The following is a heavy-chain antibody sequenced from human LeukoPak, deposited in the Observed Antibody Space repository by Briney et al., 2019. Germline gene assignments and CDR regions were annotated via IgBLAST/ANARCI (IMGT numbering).Heavy chain of an antibody. CDR2: IYYSGST. CDR1: GGSISSYY. Sequence: SETLSLTCTVSGGSISSYYWGWIRQPPGKGLEWIGSIYYSGSTYYNPSLKSRVTISVDTSKNQFSLKLSSVTAADTAVYYCARDRWSPFDYWGQGTLVTVSS. V-gene: IGHV4-39*02. J-gene: IGHJ4*02. CDR3: ARDRWSPFDY. D-gene: IGHD4-23*01.